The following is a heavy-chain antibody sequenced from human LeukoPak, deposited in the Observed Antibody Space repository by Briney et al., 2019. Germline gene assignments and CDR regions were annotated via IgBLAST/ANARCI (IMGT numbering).Heavy chain of an antibody. CDR3: GKDSGPLGIAAAGNDY. V-gene: IGHV3-30*18. J-gene: IGHJ4*02. Sequence: GGSLRLSCAASGFTFSSHAMSWVRQAPGKGLEWVAVISYDGSNEYYAESVKDRFTISRDNSKNTLYLHMNGLRPEDTAVYYCGKDSGPLGIAAAGNDYRGQGTLVTVSS. CDR2: ISYDGSNE. CDR1: GFTFSSHA. D-gene: IGHD6-25*01.